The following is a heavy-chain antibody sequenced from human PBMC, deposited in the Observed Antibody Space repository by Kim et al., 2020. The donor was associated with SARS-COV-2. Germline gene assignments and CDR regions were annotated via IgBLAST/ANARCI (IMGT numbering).Heavy chain of an antibody. CDR3: ANGGSSSSCTQLN. J-gene: IGHJ4*02. V-gene: IGHV3-33*06. CDR1: GFTFSSYG. D-gene: IGHD2-2*01. Sequence: GGSLRLSCAASGFTFSSYGMHWVRQAPGKGLEWVSVIWYDGSKKYYVDSVKGRFTISRDNSKNTLYLQMNSLRAEDTAVYYCANGGSSSSCTQLNWGQGTLVILSS. CDR2: IWYDGSKK.